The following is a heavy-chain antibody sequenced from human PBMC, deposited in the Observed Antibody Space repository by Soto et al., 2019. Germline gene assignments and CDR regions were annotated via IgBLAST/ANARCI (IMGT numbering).Heavy chain of an antibody. V-gene: IGHV3-21*01. D-gene: IGHD2-2*01. CDR2: ISSSSSYI. CDR3: ARGDCSSTSCYAGNYYYYYMDV. Sequence: GGSLRLSCAASGFTFSSYSMNWVRQAPGKGLEWVSSISSSSSYIYYADSVKGRFTISRDNAKNSLYLQMNSLRAEDTAVYYCARGDCSSTSCYAGNYYYYYMDVWGKGTTVTVSS. J-gene: IGHJ6*03. CDR1: GFTFSSYS.